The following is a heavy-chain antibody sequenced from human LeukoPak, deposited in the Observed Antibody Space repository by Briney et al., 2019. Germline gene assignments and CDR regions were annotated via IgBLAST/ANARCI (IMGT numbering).Heavy chain of an antibody. J-gene: IGHJ4*02. CDR3: ARKSPSSSWHLVY. Sequence: GGSLRLSCAASGFTFSDYYISWIRQAPGKGLEWVSYISSSGSTIYYADSVKGRFTISRDNAKNSLYLQMNSLRAEDTAVYYCARKSPSSSWHLVYWGQGTLVTVSS. V-gene: IGHV3-11*01. CDR2: ISSSGSTI. D-gene: IGHD6-13*01. CDR1: GFTFSDYY.